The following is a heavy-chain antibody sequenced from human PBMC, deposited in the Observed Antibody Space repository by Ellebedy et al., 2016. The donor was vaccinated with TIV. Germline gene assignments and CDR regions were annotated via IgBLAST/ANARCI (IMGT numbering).Heavy chain of an antibody. CDR1: GFTFNDYA. CDR3: AKDDGYNGYDLRN. Sequence: GESLKISCAASGFTFNDYAMHWVRQAPGKGLEWVAVISHDGLNPYYAGSVKGRFTISRDKRKNTLYLQMNSLRHEDTAVYYCAKDDGYNGYDLRNWGLGTLVSVSS. J-gene: IGHJ4*02. CDR2: ISHDGLNP. D-gene: IGHD5-12*01. V-gene: IGHV3-30-3*02.